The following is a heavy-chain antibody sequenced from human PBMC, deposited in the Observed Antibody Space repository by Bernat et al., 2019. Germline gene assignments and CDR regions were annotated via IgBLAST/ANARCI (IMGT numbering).Heavy chain of an antibody. CDR3: ARHKWYYMDV. V-gene: IGHV4-39*01. CDR1: GGSISSSSYY. CDR2: IYYSGST. D-gene: IGHD1-26*01. Sequence: QLQLQESGPGLVKPSETLSLTCTVFGGSISSSSYYWGWIRQPPGKGLEWIGSIYYSGSTYYNPSLKSRVTISVDTSKNQFSLKLSSVTAADTAVYYCARHKWYYMDVWGKGTTVTVSS. J-gene: IGHJ6*03.